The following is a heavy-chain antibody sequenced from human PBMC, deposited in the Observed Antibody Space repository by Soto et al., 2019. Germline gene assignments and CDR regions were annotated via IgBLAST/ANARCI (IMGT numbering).Heavy chain of an antibody. V-gene: IGHV4-31*03. CDR3: ARDSGRAARPPSGGYYYMDV. Sequence: PSETLSLTCTVSGGSISSGGYYWSWIRQHPGKGLEWIGYIYYSGSTYYNPSLKSRVTISVDTSKNQFSLKLSSVTAADTAVYYCARDSGRAARPPSGGYYYMDVWGKGTTVTVSS. J-gene: IGHJ6*03. CDR2: IYYSGST. D-gene: IGHD6-6*01. CDR1: GGSISSGGYY.